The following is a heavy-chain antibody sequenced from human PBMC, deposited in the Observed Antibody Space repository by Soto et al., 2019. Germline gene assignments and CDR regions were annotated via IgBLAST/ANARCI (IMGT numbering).Heavy chain of an antibody. CDR2: ISSSSSTI. D-gene: IGHD3-3*01. V-gene: IGHV3-48*02. Sequence: EVQLVESGGGLVQPGGSLRLSCAASGFTFSSYSMNWVRQAPGKGLEWVSYISSSSSTIFYTDSVKGRFTISRDNAKNSLYLQMNSLSDEDTAVYYCARDRVGDDIWSVFDYWGQGTLVTVSS. J-gene: IGHJ4*02. CDR3: ARDRVGDDIWSVFDY. CDR1: GFTFSSYS.